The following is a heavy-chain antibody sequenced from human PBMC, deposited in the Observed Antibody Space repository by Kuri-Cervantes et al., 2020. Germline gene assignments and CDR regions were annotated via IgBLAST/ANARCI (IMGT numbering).Heavy chain of an antibody. CDR3: ARDAGDIVVVPAAGSNYYYYMDV. J-gene: IGHJ6*03. D-gene: IGHD2-2*01. CDR2: IKQDGSEK. V-gene: IGHV3-7*03. CDR1: GCTFSSYW. Sequence: GESLKISCAASGCTFSSYWMSWVRQAPGKGLEWVANIKQDGSEKYYVDSVKGRFTISRDNAKNSLYLQMNSLRAEDTAVYYCARDAGDIVVVPAAGSNYYYYMDVWGKGTTVTVSS.